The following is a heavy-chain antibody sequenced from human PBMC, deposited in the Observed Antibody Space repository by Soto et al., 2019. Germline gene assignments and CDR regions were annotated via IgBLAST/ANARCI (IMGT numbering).Heavy chain of an antibody. V-gene: IGHV4-59*01. CDR1: GASMDTYY. J-gene: IGHJ4*01. CDR3: ARGGDGYNVAFEY. Sequence: SETLSLTYTVSGASMDTYYWSWIRQSPGKGLEWIGYIYSSGTTKYNPSLKSRRAMSVDMSKRQFSLRLRSVTAADTARYYCARGGDGYNVAFEYWSHGIHVTVSP. CDR2: IYSSGTT. D-gene: IGHD2-21*01.